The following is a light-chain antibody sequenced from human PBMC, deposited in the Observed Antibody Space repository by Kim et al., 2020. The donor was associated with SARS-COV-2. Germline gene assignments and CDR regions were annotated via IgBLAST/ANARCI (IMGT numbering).Light chain of an antibody. CDR2: DAS. Sequence: SPGERATPSCRASQGVGNYLAWYQQKPGQVPRLLIDDASNRATGIPARFSASGSGTGFTLTISSLEPEDFAVYYCQQRSDWAPWTFGQGTKVDIK. CDR1: QGVGNY. V-gene: IGKV3-11*01. J-gene: IGKJ1*01. CDR3: QQRSDWAPWT.